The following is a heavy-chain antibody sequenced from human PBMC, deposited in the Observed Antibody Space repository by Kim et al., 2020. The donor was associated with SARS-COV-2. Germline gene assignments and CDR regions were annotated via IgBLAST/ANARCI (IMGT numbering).Heavy chain of an antibody. D-gene: IGHD3-22*01. CDR2: ISAYNGNT. J-gene: IGHJ4*02. CDR1: GYTFTSYG. CDR3: ARYYYYDSQYYFDY. Sequence: ASVKVSCKASGYTFTSYGISWVRQAPGQGLEWMGWISAYNGNTNYAQKLQGRVTMTTDTSTSTAYMELRSLRSDDTAVYYCARYYYYDSQYYFDYWGQGTLVTVSS. V-gene: IGHV1-18*04.